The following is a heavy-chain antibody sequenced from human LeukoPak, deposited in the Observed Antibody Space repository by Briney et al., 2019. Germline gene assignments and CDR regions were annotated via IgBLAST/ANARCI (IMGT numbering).Heavy chain of an antibody. CDR1: GFTFSSYS. V-gene: IGHV3-21*01. D-gene: IGHD6-19*01. CDR3: ARVRITDSSGWYGWGFGY. Sequence: GGSLRLSCAASGFTFSSYSMNWVRQAPGKGLEWVSSISSSSSYIYYADSVKGRFTISRDNAKNSLYLQMNSLRAEDTAVYYCARVRITDSSGWYGWGFGYWGQGTLVTVSS. CDR2: ISSSSSYI. J-gene: IGHJ4*02.